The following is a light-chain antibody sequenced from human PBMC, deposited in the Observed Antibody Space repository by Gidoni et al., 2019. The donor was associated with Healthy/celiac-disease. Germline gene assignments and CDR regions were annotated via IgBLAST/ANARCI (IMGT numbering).Light chain of an antibody. CDR2: DAS. CDR1: QDISNY. Sequence: DIQMTQSPSSLSASVGDRVTITCQASQDISNYLNWYQQKPGKDPKLLIYDASNLETGVPSRFSVSGSGTDFTFTISSLQPEDIATDYYQHYDYLRPPLAFGGGTKVDIK. J-gene: IGKJ4*01. CDR3: QHYDYLRPPLA. V-gene: IGKV1-33*01.